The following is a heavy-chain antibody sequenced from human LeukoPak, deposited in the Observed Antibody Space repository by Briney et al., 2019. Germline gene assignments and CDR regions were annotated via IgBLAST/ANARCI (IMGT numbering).Heavy chain of an antibody. D-gene: IGHD1-1*01. J-gene: IGHJ5*02. CDR3: ARGNGDWNDWFDP. CDR1: GGTFSSYA. CDR2: IIPIFGTA. V-gene: IGHV1-69*05. Sequence: SVKVSCKASGGTFSSYAISWVRQAPGQGLEWMGGIIPIFGTANYAQKFQGRVTMTRDTSTSTVYMELSSLRSEDTAVYYCARGNGDWNDWFDPWGQGTLVTVSS.